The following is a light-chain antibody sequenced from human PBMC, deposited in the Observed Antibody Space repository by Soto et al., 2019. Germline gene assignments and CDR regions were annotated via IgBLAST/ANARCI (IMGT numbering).Light chain of an antibody. CDR2: EGS. Sequence: QSALAQPASVSGSPGQSITISCLGTSSDIGRYNLVSWYQQYPGKAPKLLIYEGSKRTSGVSNRFSGSKSGNTASLTISGLQAEADADYYCCSYAGSRTRVVFGGGTKLPVL. V-gene: IGLV2-23*01. CDR3: CSYAGSRTRVV. J-gene: IGLJ2*01. CDR1: SSDIGRYNL.